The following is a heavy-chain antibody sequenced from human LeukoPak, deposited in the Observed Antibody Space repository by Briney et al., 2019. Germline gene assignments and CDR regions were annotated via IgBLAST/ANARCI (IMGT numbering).Heavy chain of an antibody. V-gene: IGHV3-30*02. CDR1: GFTFSHHG. J-gene: IGHJ4*02. Sequence: PGGSLRLSCAASGFTFSHHGMHWVRQAPGKGLEWVAFIRNDGSNDYYADSVKGRFTISRDNAKNSLYLQMNSLRAEDTAVYYCAREDIVATMTFDYWGQGTLVTVSS. CDR3: AREDIVATMTFDY. D-gene: IGHD5-12*01. CDR2: IRNDGSND.